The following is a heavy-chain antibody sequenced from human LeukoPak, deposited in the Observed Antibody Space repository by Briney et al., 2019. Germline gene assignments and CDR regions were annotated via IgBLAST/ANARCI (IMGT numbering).Heavy chain of an antibody. CDR2: ISASGGTT. J-gene: IGHJ4*02. V-gene: IGHV3-23*01. Sequence: PGGSLRLSCAASGFTFSSHAMSWVRQAPGRGLEWVSGISASGGTTYFADSVKGRFSIFRDNSNNMLYLQMSSLRVEDTAVYYCAKDHRGYLPLAFDYWGQGTLVTVSS. CDR3: AKDHRGYLPLAFDY. CDR1: GFTFSSHA. D-gene: IGHD3-22*01.